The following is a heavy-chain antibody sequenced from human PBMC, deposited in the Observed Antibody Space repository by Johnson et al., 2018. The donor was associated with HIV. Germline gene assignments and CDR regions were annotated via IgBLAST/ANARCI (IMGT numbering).Heavy chain of an antibody. CDR1: GFTFSSYV. CDR3: ARAANVVLPAGTFDI. V-gene: IGHV3-30*04. Sequence: QVQLVESGGGVVRPGGSLRLSCAASGFTFSSYVMHWVRQAPGKGLEWVALISYDASNKFYADSVKGRFTISRDKTKKTLYLQMNSLRVEDTAVYYCARAANVVLPAGTFDIWGRGTMVTVSS. CDR2: ISYDASNK. D-gene: IGHD2-2*01. J-gene: IGHJ3*02.